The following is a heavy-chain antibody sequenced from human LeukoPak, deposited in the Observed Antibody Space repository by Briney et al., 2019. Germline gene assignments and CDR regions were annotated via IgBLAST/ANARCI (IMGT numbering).Heavy chain of an antibody. J-gene: IGHJ6*03. CDR1: GGTFSSYA. CDR3: ASQGIAAAGAYYYYYMDV. Sequence: SVKVSCKASGGTFSSYAISWVRQAPGQGLEWMGGIIPIFGTANYAQKFQGRVTITADKSTSTAYMELSSLRSEDTAVYYCASQGIAAAGAYYYYYMDVWGKGTTVTVSS. CDR2: IIPIFGTA. V-gene: IGHV1-69*06. D-gene: IGHD6-13*01.